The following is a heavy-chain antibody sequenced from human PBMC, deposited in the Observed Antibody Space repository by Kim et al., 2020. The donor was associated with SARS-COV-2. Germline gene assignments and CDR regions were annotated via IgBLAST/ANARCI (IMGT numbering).Heavy chain of an antibody. CDR3: ARDMTRYSGYDYGAFDI. V-gene: IGHV3-7*03. Sequence: GGSLRLSCAASGFTFSSYWMSWVRQAPGKGLEWVANIKQDGSEKYYVDSVKGRFTISRDNAKNSLYLQMNSLRAEDTAVYYCARDMTRYSGYDYGAFDIWGQGTMVTVSS. J-gene: IGHJ3*02. D-gene: IGHD5-12*01. CDR2: IKQDGSEK. CDR1: GFTFSSYW.